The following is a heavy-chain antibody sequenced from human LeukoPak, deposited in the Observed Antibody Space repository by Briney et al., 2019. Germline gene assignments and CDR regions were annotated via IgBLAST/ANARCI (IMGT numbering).Heavy chain of an antibody. Sequence: PSEPRSLTCTVSGGSIRNYYWNWIRQPPGKGLEWIGYIYDSGSTNYNPSLKCRVTISVDMSKNQFSLKLSSVTAADTAVYYCARDYAGSSSWNWFDPWGQGTLVTVSS. V-gene: IGHV4-59*01. CDR1: GGSIRNYY. CDR2: IYDSGST. D-gene: IGHD6-13*01. J-gene: IGHJ5*02. CDR3: ARDYAGSSSWNWFDP.